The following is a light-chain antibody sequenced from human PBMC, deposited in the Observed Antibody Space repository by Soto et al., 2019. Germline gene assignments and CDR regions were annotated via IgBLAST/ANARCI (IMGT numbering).Light chain of an antibody. V-gene: IGLV1-40*01. CDR3: QSYDSSLSGYV. CDR1: SSNIGAGYD. Sequence: QYVLTQPPSVSGAPGQRVTISCTGSSSNIGAGYDVHWYQQLPGTAPKVLIYDNTIRPSGVPDRFSGSKSDTSASLAITGLQAEDEADYYCQSYDSSLSGYVFGTGTKLTVL. J-gene: IGLJ1*01. CDR2: DNT.